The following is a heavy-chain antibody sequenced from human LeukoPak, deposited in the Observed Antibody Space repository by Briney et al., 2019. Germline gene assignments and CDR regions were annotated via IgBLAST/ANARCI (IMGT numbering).Heavy chain of an antibody. D-gene: IGHD6-19*01. CDR1: GFTFDDCA. CDR2: ISWNSGRI. Sequence: GGSLRLSCAASGFTFDDCAMHWVRQAPGKGLEWVSGISWNSGRIDYADSVKGRFTISRDNAKNSLYLQMNSLRAEDTALYYCAKDAGTGVVVAGSSDYWGQGTLVTVSS. V-gene: IGHV3-9*01. J-gene: IGHJ4*02. CDR3: AKDAGTGVVVAGSSDY.